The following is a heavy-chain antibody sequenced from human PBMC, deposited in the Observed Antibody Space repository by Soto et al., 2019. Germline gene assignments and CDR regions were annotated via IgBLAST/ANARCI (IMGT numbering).Heavy chain of an antibody. D-gene: IGHD2-21*02. Sequence: VKVSCKASGFTFTSSAVQWVRQARGQRLEWIGWIVVGSGNTNYAQKFQERVTITRDMSTSTAYMELSSLRSEDTAVYYCAAALYCGGDCYSAVFDYWGQGTLVTVSS. V-gene: IGHV1-58*01. J-gene: IGHJ4*02. CDR3: AAALYCGGDCYSAVFDY. CDR2: IVVGSGNT. CDR1: GFTFTSSA.